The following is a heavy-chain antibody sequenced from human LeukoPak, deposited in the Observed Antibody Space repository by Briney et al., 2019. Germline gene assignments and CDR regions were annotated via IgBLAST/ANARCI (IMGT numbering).Heavy chain of an antibody. CDR1: GVTSDDYA. CDR2: ISWNSGSI. CDR3: AKDTGPVRGGHYYYGMDV. J-gene: IGHJ6*02. V-gene: IGHV3-9*02. D-gene: IGHD3-16*01. Sequence: SLRLSSAASGVTSDDYAMHCGRQAPPGGLGRVSGISWNSGSIGCADSVKGRFTISRDNAKNSLYLQMNSLRAEDTALYYCAKDTGPVRGGHYYYGMDVWGQGTTVTVSS.